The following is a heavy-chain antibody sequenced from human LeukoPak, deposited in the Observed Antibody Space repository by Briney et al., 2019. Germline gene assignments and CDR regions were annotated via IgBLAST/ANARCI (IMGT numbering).Heavy chain of an antibody. V-gene: IGHV1-8*01. J-gene: IGHJ6*02. D-gene: IGHD6-13*01. CDR3: ARGGDSSWPGTKDYYGMDV. CDR1: GYTFTSYD. Sequence: ASVKVSCKASGYTFTSYDINWVRQATGQGLEWMGWMNPNSGNTGYAQKFQGRVTMTRNTSISTAYMELSSLRSEDTAVYYCARGGDSSWPGTKDYYGMDVWGQGTTVTVSS. CDR2: MNPNSGNT.